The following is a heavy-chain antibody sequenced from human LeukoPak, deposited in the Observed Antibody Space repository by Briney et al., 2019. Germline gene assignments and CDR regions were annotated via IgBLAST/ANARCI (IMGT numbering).Heavy chain of an antibody. Sequence: SVKVSCKASGGTFSSYAISWVRQAPGQGLEWMGGIIPIFGTANYAQKFQGRVTITADKSTSTAYMELSSLRSEDTAVYYCARDSVGASNFDYWGQGTLVTVSS. CDR2: IIPIFGTA. CDR3: ARDSVGASNFDY. V-gene: IGHV1-69*06. CDR1: GGTFSSYA. J-gene: IGHJ4*02. D-gene: IGHD1-26*01.